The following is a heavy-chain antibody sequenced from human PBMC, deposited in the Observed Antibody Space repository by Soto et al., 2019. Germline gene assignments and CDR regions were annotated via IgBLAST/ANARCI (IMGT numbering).Heavy chain of an antibody. CDR3: ARGADYDSSGIRLNWFDP. J-gene: IGHJ5*02. D-gene: IGHD3-22*01. V-gene: IGHV3-48*02. CDR1: GFTFSSFD. CDR2: ISSSSSTI. Sequence: GRSLRLSCAASGFTFSSFDMNRVRQAPGKGLEGVSYISSSSSTIYYADSVKGRFTISRDNAKNSLYLQMNSLRDEDTAVYYCARGADYDSSGIRLNWFDPWGQGTLVTVSS.